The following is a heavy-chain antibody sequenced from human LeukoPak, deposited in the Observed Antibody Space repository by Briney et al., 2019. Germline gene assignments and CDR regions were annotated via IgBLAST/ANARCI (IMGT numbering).Heavy chain of an antibody. Sequence: GASVKVSCKASGYTFTSYGISWVRQAPRQGLEWMGWISAYNGNTNYAQRLQGRVTMTTETSTTTAYMELRSLTSDDTAVYYCARQQLSWRGDYYDHYYMDVWGKGTTVTVSS. CDR3: ARQQLSWRGDYYDHYYMDV. CDR2: ISAYNGNT. D-gene: IGHD3-16*02. CDR1: GYTFTSYG. V-gene: IGHV1-18*01. J-gene: IGHJ6*03.